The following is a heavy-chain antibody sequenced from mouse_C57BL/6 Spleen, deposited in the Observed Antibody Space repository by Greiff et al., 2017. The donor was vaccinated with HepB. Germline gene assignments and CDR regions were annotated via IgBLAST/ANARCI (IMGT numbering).Heavy chain of an antibody. D-gene: IGHD2-1*01. CDR3: ARGATMAYYFDY. Sequence: QVQLQQSGPELVKPGASVKISCKASGYAFSSSWMNWVKQRPGKGLEWIGRIYPGDGDTNYNGKFKGKATLTADKSSSTAYMQLSSLTSEDSAVYFCARGATMAYYFDYWGQGTTLTVSS. J-gene: IGHJ2*01. CDR2: IYPGDGDT. CDR1: GYAFSSSW. V-gene: IGHV1-82*01.